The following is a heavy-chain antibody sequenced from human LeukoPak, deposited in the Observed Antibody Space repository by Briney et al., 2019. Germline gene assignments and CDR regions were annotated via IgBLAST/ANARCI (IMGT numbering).Heavy chain of an antibody. CDR1: GFTFSTFA. V-gene: IGHV3-23*01. J-gene: IGHJ4*02. CDR3: ATYRQVLLPFES. CDR2: IFPSGGEI. Sequence: GGSLRLSCAASGFTFSTFAMIWVCQPPGKGLEWVSSIFPSGGEIHYADSVRGRFTISRDNSKSTLSLQMNSLRAEDTAIYYCATYRQVLLPFESWGQGTLVTVSS. D-gene: IGHD2-8*02.